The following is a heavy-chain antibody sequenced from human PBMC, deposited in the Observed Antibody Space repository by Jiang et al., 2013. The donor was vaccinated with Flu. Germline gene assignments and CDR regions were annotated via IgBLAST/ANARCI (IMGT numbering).Heavy chain of an antibody. Sequence: GSGLVKPSETLSLTCTVSGGSISSSSYYWGWIRQPPGKGLEWIGSIYYSGSTYYNPSLKSRVTISVDTSKNQFSLKLSSVTAADTAVYYCARLWWRSWFDPWGQGTLVTVSS. J-gene: IGHJ5*02. D-gene: IGHD2-21*01. CDR3: ARLWWRSWFDP. V-gene: IGHV4-39*01. CDR2: IYYSGST. CDR1: GGSISSSSYY.